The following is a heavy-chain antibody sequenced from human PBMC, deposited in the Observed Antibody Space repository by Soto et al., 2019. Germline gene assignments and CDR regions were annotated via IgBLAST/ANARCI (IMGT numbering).Heavy chain of an antibody. CDR1: GYTFTTYA. V-gene: IGHV1-3*01. CDR2: INADNGNT. J-gene: IGHJ4*02. Sequence: QVQLVQSGAEVKKPGGSVKVSCKASGYTFTTYAIHWVRQAPGQSPEWMGWINADNGNTRYSQKFQGRITITRDTSASTAYMELSSLRSDDTAVYYCATDPHYYDTTGYCLDNWGQGTLVTVSS. D-gene: IGHD3-22*01. CDR3: ATDPHYYDTTGYCLDN.